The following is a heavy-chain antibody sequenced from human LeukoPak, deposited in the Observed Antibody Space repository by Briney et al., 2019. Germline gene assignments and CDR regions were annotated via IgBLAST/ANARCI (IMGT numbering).Heavy chain of an antibody. CDR3: TGSITVFGVVPYDLDV. J-gene: IGHJ6*02. CDR2: IRTTDFGGTT. D-gene: IGHD3-3*01. Sequence: GGSLRLSCSASGFTFRDYAMSWVRQTPGKGLEWVGFIRTTDFGGTTEYAASVKGRFIISRDDSTSSVYLQMNSLKIEDTAIYYCTGSITVFGVVPYDLDVWGQGTTVTVSS. V-gene: IGHV3-49*04. CDR1: GFTFRDYA.